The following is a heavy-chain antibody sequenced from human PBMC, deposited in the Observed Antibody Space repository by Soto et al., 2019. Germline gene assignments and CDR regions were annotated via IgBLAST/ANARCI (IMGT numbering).Heavy chain of an antibody. CDR1: GFTLSSYA. D-gene: IGHD3-10*01. V-gene: IGHV3-23*01. Sequence: QPGGSLRLSCAAPGFTLSSYAMSWVSQALGKGLECVPAISCSVGSTYYADSVKGRFTISRDNSKNTLYLQMNSLRAEATAVYYCAKDSRRSHYYGMDVSGQGTTVTVSS. CDR3: AKDSRRSHYYGMDV. CDR2: ISCSVGST. J-gene: IGHJ6*02.